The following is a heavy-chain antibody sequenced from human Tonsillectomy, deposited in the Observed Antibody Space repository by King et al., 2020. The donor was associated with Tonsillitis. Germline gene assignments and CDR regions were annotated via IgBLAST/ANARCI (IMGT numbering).Heavy chain of an antibody. D-gene: IGHD3-3*01. Sequence: VQLVESGGGVVQPGRSLRLSCAASGFTFSRYAMHWVRQAPGKGLEWVAVMSYDGSKKYYADSVKGRFTISRDNSNNTLYLQMNSLGAEDTAVYYCAKDLDFWSRYPPPQFDYWGQGTLVTVSS. V-gene: IGHV3-30*18. J-gene: IGHJ4*02. CDR3: AKDLDFWSRYPPPQFDY. CDR1: GFTFSRYA. CDR2: MSYDGSKK.